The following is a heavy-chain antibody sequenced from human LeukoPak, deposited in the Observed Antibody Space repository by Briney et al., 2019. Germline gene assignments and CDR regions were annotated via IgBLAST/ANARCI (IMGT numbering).Heavy chain of an antibody. CDR2: INPNSGGT. CDR1: GYTFTGYY. Sequence: ASVKVSCKASGYTFTGYYMHWVRQAPGQGLEWMGWINPNSGGTNYAQKFQGRVTMTRDTSISTAYVELSRLRSDDTAVYYCARVCPYSSGWYGGFDYWGQGTLVTVSS. J-gene: IGHJ4*02. V-gene: IGHV1-2*02. D-gene: IGHD6-19*01. CDR3: ARVCPYSSGWYGGFDY.